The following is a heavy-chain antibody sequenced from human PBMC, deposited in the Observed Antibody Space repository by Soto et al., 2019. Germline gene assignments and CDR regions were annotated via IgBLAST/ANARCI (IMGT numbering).Heavy chain of an antibody. CDR3: AKDHLETTVTTPSY. V-gene: IGHV3-30*18. CDR1: GFTFSSYG. Sequence: QVQLVESGGXXVQPGRSLRLSCAASGFTFSSYGMHWVRQAPGKGLEWVAVISYEGNNKYYADSVKGRFTISRDNFKNTLYLQMDSLRAEDTAMYYCAKDHLETTVTTPSYWGQGTLVTVSS. D-gene: IGHD4-17*01. CDR2: ISYEGNNK. J-gene: IGHJ4*02.